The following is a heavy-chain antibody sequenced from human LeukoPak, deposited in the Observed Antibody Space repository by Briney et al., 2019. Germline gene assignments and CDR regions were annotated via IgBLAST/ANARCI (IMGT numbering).Heavy chain of an antibody. CDR2: IYHSGST. Sequence: SGTLSLTCAVSGGSISSSNWWSWARQPPGKGLEWIGEIYHSGSTNYNPSLKSRVTISVDKSKNQFSLKLSSVTAADTAVYYCARDKVISGWTYYFDYWGQGTLVTVSS. D-gene: IGHD6-19*01. V-gene: IGHV4-4*02. CDR3: ARDKVISGWTYYFDY. CDR1: GGSISSSNW. J-gene: IGHJ4*02.